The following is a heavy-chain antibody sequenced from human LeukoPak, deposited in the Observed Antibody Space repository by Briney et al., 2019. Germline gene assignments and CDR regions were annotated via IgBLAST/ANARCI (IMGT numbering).Heavy chain of an antibody. J-gene: IGHJ4*02. CDR2: IFYTGST. Sequence: TASETLSLTCNVFGGSISGFYWTWIRQPPGGALEWLGYIFYTGSTSYHPSLKSRVTMSLDTSKNQFSLWLSSVTATDTAVYYCARHATLGMVVTDSWGQGTLVTVSS. CDR1: GGSISGFY. CDR3: ARHATLGMVVTDS. V-gene: IGHV4-59*08. D-gene: IGHD3-22*01.